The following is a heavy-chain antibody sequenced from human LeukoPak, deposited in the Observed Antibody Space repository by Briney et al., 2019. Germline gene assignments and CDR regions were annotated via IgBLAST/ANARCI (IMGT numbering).Heavy chain of an antibody. CDR2: IYSGGST. D-gene: IGHD2-15*01. J-gene: IGHJ4*02. CDR3: ARDSMECSGGSCYSVYFDY. V-gene: IGHV3-53*01. Sequence: GGSLRLSCAASGFTVSSNRMSWVRQAPGKGVEWVSVIYSGGSTYYADSVKGRFNISRDTSKNTLYLQMNSLRAEDTAVYYCARDSMECSGGSCYSVYFDYWGQGTLVTVSS. CDR1: GFTVSSNR.